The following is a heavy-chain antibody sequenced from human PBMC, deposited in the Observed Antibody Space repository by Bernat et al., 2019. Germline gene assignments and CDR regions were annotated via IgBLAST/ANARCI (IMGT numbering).Heavy chain of an antibody. Sequence: QVQLVESGGGVVQPGRSLRLSCAASGFTFSSYAMHWVRQAPGKGLEWVAVISYDGSNKYSADSVKGRFPVSRDKSKNTLYLQMDSLRAEDTAVYYGAGELLSAGYFDYWGQGTLVTVSS. V-gene: IGHV3-30-3*01. CDR3: AGELLSAGYFDY. CDR1: GFTFSSYA. CDR2: ISYDGSNK. J-gene: IGHJ4*02. D-gene: IGHD2-15*01.